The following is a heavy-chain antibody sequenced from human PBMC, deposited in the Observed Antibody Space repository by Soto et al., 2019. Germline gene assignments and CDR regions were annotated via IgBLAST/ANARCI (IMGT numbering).Heavy chain of an antibody. CDR3: AKSRREIRFWEWLN. Sequence: EVQLLESGGGLVQPGGSLRLSCAASGFTFSSYAMSWVRQAPGKGLEWVSAISGSGGSTYYADSVKGRFTISRDNSKNTLYLQMNSLRAEYTAVYYCAKSRREIRFWEWLNWGQGTLVTVSS. CDR2: ISGSGGST. V-gene: IGHV3-23*01. J-gene: IGHJ4*02. CDR1: GFTFSSYA. D-gene: IGHD3-3*01.